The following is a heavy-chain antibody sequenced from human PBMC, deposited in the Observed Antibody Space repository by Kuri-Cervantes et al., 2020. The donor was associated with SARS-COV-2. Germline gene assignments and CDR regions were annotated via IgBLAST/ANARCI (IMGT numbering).Heavy chain of an antibody. CDR3: ARSPRLGDCSGGSCDWGSYYSMDV. J-gene: IGHJ6*02. D-gene: IGHD2-15*01. CDR2: IYYSGST. CDR1: GGSISRGYYY. V-gene: IGHV4-30-4*01. Sequence: SETLPLTCTVSGGSISRGYYYWSWIRQPPGRGLEWIGYIYYSGSTYYNPSLKSRVTISVDTSKNQFSLKLSSVTAADTAVYYCARSPRLGDCSGGSCDWGSYYSMDVWGQGTTVTVSS.